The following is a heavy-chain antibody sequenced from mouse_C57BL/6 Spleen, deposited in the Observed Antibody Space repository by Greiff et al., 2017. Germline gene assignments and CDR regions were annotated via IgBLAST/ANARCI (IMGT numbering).Heavy chain of an antibody. Sequence: VQLQQSGAELVRPGTSVKVSCKASGYAFTNYLIEWVKQRPGQGLEWIGVINPGSGGTNYNEKFKCKATLTADKSSSTAYMQLRSLTSEDSAVFFCGNWGGGYWGQGTTLTVSS. CDR2: INPGSGGT. V-gene: IGHV1-54*01. J-gene: IGHJ2*01. CDR1: GYAFTNYL. CDR3: GNWGGGY.